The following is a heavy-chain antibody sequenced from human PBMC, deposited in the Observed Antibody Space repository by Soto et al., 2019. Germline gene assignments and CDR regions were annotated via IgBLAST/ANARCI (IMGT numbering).Heavy chain of an antibody. Sequence: ASVKVSCKASGYTFTSYAMHWVRQAPGQRLEWMGWINAGNGNTKYSQKFQGRVTITRDTSASTAYMELSSLRSEDTAVYYCARGGSLSELPNYYYYYYMDVWGKGTTVTVSS. CDR1: GYTFTSYA. J-gene: IGHJ6*03. D-gene: IGHD1-26*01. CDR2: INAGNGNT. CDR3: ARGGSLSELPNYYYYYYMDV. V-gene: IGHV1-3*01.